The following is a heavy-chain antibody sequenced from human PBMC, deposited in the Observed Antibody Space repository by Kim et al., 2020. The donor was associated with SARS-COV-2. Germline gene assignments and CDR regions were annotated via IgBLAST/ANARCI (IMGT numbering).Heavy chain of an antibody. CDR1: GFTFNNYA. CDR3: AKVTSGSSGWFEYFQH. V-gene: IGHV3-23*01. J-gene: IGHJ1*01. Sequence: GGSLRLSCAASGFTFNNYAMSWVRQAPGKGLEWVSGIRDSGGSTKYADSVKGRFSISRDNSKNTLYLQMDSLRAEVTAVYYCAKVTSGSSGWFEYFQHWGQGTLVTVSS. CDR2: IRDSGGST. D-gene: IGHD6-19*01.